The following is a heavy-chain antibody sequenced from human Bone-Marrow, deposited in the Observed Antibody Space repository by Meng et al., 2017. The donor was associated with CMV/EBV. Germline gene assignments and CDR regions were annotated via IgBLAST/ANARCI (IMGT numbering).Heavy chain of an antibody. Sequence: LSLTCAASGFTFSSYEMIWVRQAPGKGLEWVSVIYSGGSTYYADSVKGRFTISRDNSKNTLYLQMNSLRAEDTAVYYCAAGGGARWGQGTLVTVSS. D-gene: IGHD2-15*01. J-gene: IGHJ4*02. CDR1: GFTFSSYE. CDR2: IYSGGST. CDR3: AAGGGAR. V-gene: IGHV3-53*01.